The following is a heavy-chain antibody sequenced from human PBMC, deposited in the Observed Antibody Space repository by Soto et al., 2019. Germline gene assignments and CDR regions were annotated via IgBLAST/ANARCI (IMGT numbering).Heavy chain of an antibody. CDR2: ISGSGGST. Sequence: AGGSLRLSCAASGFTFSSYAMSWVRQAPGKGLEWVSAISGSGGSTYYADSVKGRFTISRDNSKNTLYLQMNSLRAEDTAVYYCAKYETLAIEIFDYWGQGTLVTVSS. D-gene: IGHD3-3*01. V-gene: IGHV3-23*01. CDR3: AKYETLAIEIFDY. J-gene: IGHJ4*02. CDR1: GFTFSSYA.